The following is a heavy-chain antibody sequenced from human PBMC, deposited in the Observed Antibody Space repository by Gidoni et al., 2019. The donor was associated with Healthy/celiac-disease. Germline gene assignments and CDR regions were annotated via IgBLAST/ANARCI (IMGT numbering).Heavy chain of an antibody. CDR3: ARVYSGSYYFDY. D-gene: IGHD1-26*01. CDR1: VCTFDDYG. Sequence: EVQLVESVGGVVRPGGSLRLSCAVYVCTFDDYGRSWGSQAPGKGVEGDAGINGNGGSTGYADAVKGRFTISRDNAKNSRYLQRNSLRAEDTALYYCARVYSGSYYFDYWGQGTLVTVSS. V-gene: IGHV3-20*04. CDR2: INGNGGST. J-gene: IGHJ4*02.